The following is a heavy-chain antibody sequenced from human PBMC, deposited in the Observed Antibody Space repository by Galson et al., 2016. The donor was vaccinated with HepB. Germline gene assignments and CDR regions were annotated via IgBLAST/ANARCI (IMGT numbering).Heavy chain of an antibody. J-gene: IGHJ4*02. CDR2: IIPIFGAA. V-gene: IGHV1-69*13. CDR1: GGTFSNYG. CDR3: ARGGYHAYDYNY. D-gene: IGHD3-16*01. Sequence: SVKVSCKASGGTFSNYGISWVRQAPGQGLEWMGGIIPIFGAANYEQKFQGRVTISADEATNTVYMELSSLTSDDRAVYYCARGGYHAYDYNYWGQGTPVTVSS.